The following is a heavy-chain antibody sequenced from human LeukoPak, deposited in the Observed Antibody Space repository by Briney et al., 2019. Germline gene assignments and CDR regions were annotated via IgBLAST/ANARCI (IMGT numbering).Heavy chain of an antibody. CDR1: GFTFSNVW. CDR2: IKSKTDGGTT. CDR3: STGPTRISMIRGVVITDY. D-gene: IGHD3-10*01. J-gene: IGHJ4*02. V-gene: IGHV3-15*01. Sequence: GGSLRLSCAASGFTFSNVWMSWVRHAPGKGREWVVRIKSKTDGGTTDYAAPVKGRFTISRDDSKNTLYLQMNRLKTEDTAVYYCSTGPTRISMIRGVVITDYWGQGTLVTVSS.